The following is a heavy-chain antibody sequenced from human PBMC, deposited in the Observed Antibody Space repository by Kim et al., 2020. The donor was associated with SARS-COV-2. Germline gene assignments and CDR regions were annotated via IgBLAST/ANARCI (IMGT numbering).Heavy chain of an antibody. D-gene: IGHD5-12*01. J-gene: IGHJ4*02. CDR1: GFTFSSYA. Sequence: GGSLRLSCAASGFTFSSYAMHWVRQAPGKGLEWVAVISYDGSNTYYADSVKGRFTISRDNSKNTLYLQMNSLRAEDTAVYYCARDQGDIVATGCFDYWGQGALVTVSS. V-gene: IGHV3-30*04. CDR3: ARDQGDIVATGCFDY. CDR2: ISYDGSNT.